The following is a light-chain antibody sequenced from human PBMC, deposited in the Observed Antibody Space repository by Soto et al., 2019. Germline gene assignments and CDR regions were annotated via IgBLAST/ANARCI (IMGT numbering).Light chain of an antibody. CDR3: QRYNSAPFT. Sequence: DIQMTQSPSSLSASVGDRVTITCRASQGITNYLAWYQQKPGKVPKLLISAAYTLQSGVPPRFSGSGSGTDFTLTSSSLQPEDVATYYCQRYNSAPFTFGPGTRVDI. J-gene: IGKJ3*01. V-gene: IGKV1-27*01. CDR1: QGITNY. CDR2: AAY.